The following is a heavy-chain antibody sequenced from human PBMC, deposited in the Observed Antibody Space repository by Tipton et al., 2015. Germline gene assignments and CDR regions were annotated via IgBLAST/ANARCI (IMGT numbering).Heavy chain of an antibody. D-gene: IGHD5-12*01. J-gene: IGHJ4*02. CDR1: GDSINSYY. Sequence: TLSLTCTVSGDSINSYYWGWIRQPPGKGPEWIGSIFHRGDTNYNPSLKSRVTMSVATSKNQFSLRLSSVTAADTAVYYCVGGLSGYDPFDYWGQGAPVTVSS. V-gene: IGHV4-59*01. CDR2: IFHRGDT. CDR3: VGGLSGYDPFDY.